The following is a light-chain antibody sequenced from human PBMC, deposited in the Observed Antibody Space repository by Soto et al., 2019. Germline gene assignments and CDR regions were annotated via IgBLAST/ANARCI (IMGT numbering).Light chain of an antibody. Sequence: QSVLTQPPSASGSPGQSVTIPCTGTNSDVGGYNYVSWYQQYPGKAPKLIIYEVTRRPSGVPDRFSGSKSGNTASLTVSGLQADDEADYYCSSYGRGNNYVFGAGTKVTVL. CDR1: NSDVGGYNY. CDR3: SSYGRGNNYV. J-gene: IGLJ1*01. CDR2: EVT. V-gene: IGLV2-8*01.